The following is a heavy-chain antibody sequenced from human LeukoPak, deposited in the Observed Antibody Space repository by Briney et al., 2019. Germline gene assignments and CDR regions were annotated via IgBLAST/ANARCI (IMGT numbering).Heavy chain of an antibody. V-gene: IGHV4-39*01. D-gene: IGHD3-3*01. CDR2: VYHSGTT. Sequence: NPSETLSLTCTVSGGSISSSSYYWGWIRQPPGKGLEWIGRVYHSGTTQYNPSLESRVTISVDTSRNQFSLKVSAVTAADTAVYYCTRGAFDDFWGRRAEYFQYWGQGTLVTVSS. CDR3: TRGAFDDFWGRRAEYFQY. CDR1: GGSISSSSYY. J-gene: IGHJ1*01.